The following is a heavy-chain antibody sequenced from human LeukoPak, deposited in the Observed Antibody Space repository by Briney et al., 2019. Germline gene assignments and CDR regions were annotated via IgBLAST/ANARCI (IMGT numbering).Heavy chain of an antibody. J-gene: IGHJ4*02. CDR3: ARDRSSGWSGHFDY. CDR1: GFTFSSYA. CDR2: ISGSGGST. D-gene: IGHD6-19*01. Sequence: PGGSLRLSCAASGFTFSSYAMSWVRQAPGKGLEWVSAISGSGGSTYYADSVKGRFTISRDNSKNTLYLQMNSLRAEDTAVYYCARDRSSGWSGHFDYWGQGTLVTVSS. V-gene: IGHV3-23*01.